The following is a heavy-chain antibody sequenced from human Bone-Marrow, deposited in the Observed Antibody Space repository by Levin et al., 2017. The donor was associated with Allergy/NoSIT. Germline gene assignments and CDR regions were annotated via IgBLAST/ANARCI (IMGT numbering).Heavy chain of an antibody. Sequence: PSETLSLTCSVSGYSITSGYYWGWIRQPPGKGLEWIGSIYHTGRTYYNSSLESRVTISVDTSKNQFSLRLRSVTAADTAVYYCARPTGSGYNHDPFDYWGQGALVTVSS. CDR1: GYSITSGYY. CDR2: IYHTGRT. V-gene: IGHV4-38-2*02. J-gene: IGHJ4*02. D-gene: IGHD5-12*01. CDR3: ARPTGSGYNHDPFDY.